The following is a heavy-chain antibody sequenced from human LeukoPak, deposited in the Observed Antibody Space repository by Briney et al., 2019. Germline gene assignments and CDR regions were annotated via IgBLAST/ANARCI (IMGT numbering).Heavy chain of an antibody. J-gene: IGHJ4*02. D-gene: IGHD2-2*01. Sequence: ASVKVSCKASGYTFTGYYMHWVRQAPGQGLEWMGWINPNSGGINYAQKFQGRVTMTRDTSISTAYMELSRLRSDDTAVYYCARAVGVSSSTSCYHWGQGTLVTVSS. V-gene: IGHV1-2*02. CDR2: INPNSGGI. CDR3: ARAVGVSSSTSCYH. CDR1: GYTFTGYY.